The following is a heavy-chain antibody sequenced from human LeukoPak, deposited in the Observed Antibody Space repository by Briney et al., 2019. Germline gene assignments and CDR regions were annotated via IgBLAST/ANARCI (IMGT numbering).Heavy chain of an antibody. CDR3: VRGYIVVVPAPFDY. J-gene: IGHJ4*02. CDR1: GFTFSSYA. CDR2: ISGSGGST. D-gene: IGHD2-2*01. Sequence: GRSLRLSCAASGFTFSSYAMGWVRQAPGKGLGWVSAISGSGGSTYYADSVKGRFTISRDNAKNSLYLQMNSLRAEDTALYYCVRGYIVVVPAPFDYWGQGTLVTVSS. V-gene: IGHV3-23*01.